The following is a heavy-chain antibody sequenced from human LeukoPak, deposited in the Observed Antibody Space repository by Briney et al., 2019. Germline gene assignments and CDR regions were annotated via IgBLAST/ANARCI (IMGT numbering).Heavy chain of an antibody. V-gene: IGHV3-66*01. Sequence: GGTLRLSCAVSGFTFSSYAMRSVRQAPGKGLEWVSVIYVDGNTYYRDSVKGRFSISRDNSKNTLYLQMNSLRAEDTAVYYCARDHSESGSYPNPWGQGTLVTVSS. J-gene: IGHJ5*02. CDR3: ARDHSESGSYPNP. CDR2: IYVDGNT. CDR1: GFTFSSYA. D-gene: IGHD3-10*01.